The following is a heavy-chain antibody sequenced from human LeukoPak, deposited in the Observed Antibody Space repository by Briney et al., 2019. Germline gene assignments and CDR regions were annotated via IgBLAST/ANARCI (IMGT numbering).Heavy chain of an antibody. CDR1: GGSISSGGYY. V-gene: IGHV4-31*03. D-gene: IGHD4-11*01. Sequence: SETLSLTCTVSGGSISSGGYYWSWIRQHPGKGLEWIGYIYYSGSTYYNPSLKSRVSISVDTSKNQFSLKVTSVTAADTAVYYCAREWQYQFDSWGQGSLVTVSS. J-gene: IGHJ4*02. CDR3: AREWQYQFDS. CDR2: IYYSGST.